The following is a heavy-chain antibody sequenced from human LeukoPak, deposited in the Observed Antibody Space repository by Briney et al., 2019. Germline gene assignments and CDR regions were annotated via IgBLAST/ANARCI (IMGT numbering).Heavy chain of an antibody. CDR1: GFTFSSYS. D-gene: IGHD1-26*01. CDR3: AKGGYSGSSNFDY. Sequence: PGGSLRLSCAASGFTFSSYSVNWVRQAPGKGLEWVSSISSTSSYIHYADSVKGRFTVSRDNANNSLYLQMNSLRAEDTALYYCAKGGYSGSSNFDYWGQGTLVTVSS. V-gene: IGHV3-21*04. J-gene: IGHJ4*02. CDR2: ISSTSSYI.